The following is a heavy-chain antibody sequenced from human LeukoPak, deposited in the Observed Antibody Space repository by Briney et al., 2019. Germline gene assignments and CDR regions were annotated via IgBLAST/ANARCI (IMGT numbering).Heavy chain of an antibody. J-gene: IGHJ5*02. D-gene: IGHD3-10*01. V-gene: IGHV4-61*10. CDR1: GGSISSGSYY. CDR3: ARDLWFGELFGLFDP. Sequence: SETLSLTCTVSGGSISSGSYYWSWIRQPAGKGLEWIGYIYYSGSTNYNSSLKSRVTISVDTSKNQFSLKLSSVTAADTAVYYCARDLWFGELFGLFDPWGQGTLVTVSS. CDR2: IYYSGST.